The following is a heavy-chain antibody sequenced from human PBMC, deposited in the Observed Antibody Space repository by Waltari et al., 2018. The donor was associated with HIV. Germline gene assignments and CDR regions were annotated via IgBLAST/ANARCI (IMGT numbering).Heavy chain of an antibody. J-gene: IGHJ3*01. CDR3: ARGDAPMVHSPSDAFHF. D-gene: IGHD5-18*01. CDR1: VAPTSTYY. CDR2: IYHSGYS. V-gene: IGHV4-59*01. Sequence: QVRLQESGPELCQPSGTLSLTCTASVAPTSTYYCPWIRQSPGKGLEWIGFIYHSGYSNYNPSLKSRVTMSVDTSQTQFSLTLNSVTTADTAIYYCARGDAPMVHSPSDAFHFWGQGTLVAVSS.